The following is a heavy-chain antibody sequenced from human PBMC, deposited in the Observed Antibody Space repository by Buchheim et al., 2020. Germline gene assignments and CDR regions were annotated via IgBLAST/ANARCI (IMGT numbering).Heavy chain of an antibody. CDR2: INQDGSQR. CDR1: GFTFSDCW. V-gene: IGHV3-7*01. D-gene: IGHD6-6*01. Sequence: EEHLVESGGGLVQPGGSLRLSCADSGFTFSDCWMSWVRQTPGKGLEWVANINQDGSQRNYLGPVRGRFTISRDNAKNLLFLQMNGLRAEDTAVYYCATEPGSTSSGDYWGQGTL. J-gene: IGHJ4*02. CDR3: ATEPGSTSSGDY.